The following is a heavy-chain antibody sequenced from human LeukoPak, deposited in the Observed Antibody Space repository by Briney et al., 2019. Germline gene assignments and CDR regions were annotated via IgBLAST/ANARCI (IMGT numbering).Heavy chain of an antibody. D-gene: IGHD3-22*01. CDR3: ARHTTPYYYDSSGSFDI. Sequence: GSLRLSCAASGFTFSSYWMSWIRQPPGKGLEWIGYIYYSGSTNYNPSLKSRVTISVDTSKNQFSLKLSSVTAADTAVYYCARHTTPYYYDSSGSFDIWGQGTMVTVSS. CDR1: GFTFSSYW. CDR2: IYYSGST. V-gene: IGHV4-59*08. J-gene: IGHJ3*02.